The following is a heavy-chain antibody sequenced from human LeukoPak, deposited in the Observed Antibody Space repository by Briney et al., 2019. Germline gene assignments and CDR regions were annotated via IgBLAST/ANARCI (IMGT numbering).Heavy chain of an antibody. J-gene: IGHJ4*02. CDR1: GGSISSSSYY. CDR2: IYYSGST. CDR3: VRRGAYGDGDY. Sequence: SETLSLTCTVSGGSISSSSYYWGWIRQPPGKGLEWIGSIYYSGSTYYNPSLESRVTISVDTSKNQFSLKLSSVTAADTAVYYCVRRGAYGDGDYWGQGTLVTVSS. V-gene: IGHV4-39*01. D-gene: IGHD4-17*01.